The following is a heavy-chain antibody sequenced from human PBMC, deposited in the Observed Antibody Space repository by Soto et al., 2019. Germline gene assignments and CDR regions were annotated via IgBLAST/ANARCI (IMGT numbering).Heavy chain of an antibody. V-gene: IGHV3-23*01. D-gene: IGHD3-9*01. Sequence: EVQLLESGGDLVQPGGSLRLSCAASGFTFTSFPMSGIRQAPGKGLEWVSAITGGGDNTYYADSVKGRFTISRDNSKNTLYLQMNSLRAEDTAFYYCTQDGGSRDWLTVNWGQGTLVTVSS. J-gene: IGHJ4*02. CDR2: ITGGGDNT. CDR3: TQDGGSRDWLTVN. CDR1: GFTFTSFP.